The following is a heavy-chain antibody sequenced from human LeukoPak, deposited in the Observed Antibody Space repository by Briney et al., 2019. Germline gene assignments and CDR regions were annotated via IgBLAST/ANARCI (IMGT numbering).Heavy chain of an antibody. CDR1: GFTFSSYA. CDR3: AKAHRVFDHLSSEGY. Sequence: PGGSLRLSCAASGFTFSSYAMSWVRQAPGKGLEWVSTISNSDYSTYYTDSVKGRFTISRDNSKNTLYLQMNSLRAEDTAVYYCAKAHRVFDHLSSEGYWGQGTLVTVSS. CDR2: ISNSDYST. D-gene: IGHD1-14*01. J-gene: IGHJ4*02. V-gene: IGHV3-23*01.